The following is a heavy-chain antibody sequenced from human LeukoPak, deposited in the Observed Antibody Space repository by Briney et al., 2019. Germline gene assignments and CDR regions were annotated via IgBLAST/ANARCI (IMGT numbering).Heavy chain of an antibody. V-gene: IGHV4-61*02. CDR1: GGSIRSDSDS. J-gene: IGHJ4*02. D-gene: IGHD7-27*01. CDR2: LYSSGST. CDR3: ARDLGMGYFDS. Sequence: TLSLTCTVSGGSIRSDSDSWSWIRQPAGKGLEWVGRLYSSGSTNSNPSLQSRVTISRDMSKNQFSLKLTSVTAADTAVYFCARDLGMGYFDSWGQGTLVTVSS.